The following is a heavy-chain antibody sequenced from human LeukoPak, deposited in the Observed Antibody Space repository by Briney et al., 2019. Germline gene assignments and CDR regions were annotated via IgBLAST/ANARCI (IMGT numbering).Heavy chain of an antibody. CDR3: ASSYGDYVVY. Sequence: GGSLRLSCAASGFTFSNYGMHWVRQAPGKGLEWVAVIWYDGSNKYSADSVKGRFTISRDNSKNTLYLQMNSLRAEDTAVYYCASSYGDYVVYWGQGTLVTVSS. V-gene: IGHV3-33*01. CDR1: GFTFSNYG. D-gene: IGHD4-17*01. J-gene: IGHJ4*02. CDR2: IWYDGSNK.